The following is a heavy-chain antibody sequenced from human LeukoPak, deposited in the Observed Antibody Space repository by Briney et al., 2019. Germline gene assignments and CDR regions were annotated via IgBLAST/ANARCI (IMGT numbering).Heavy chain of an antibody. D-gene: IGHD6-19*01. V-gene: IGHV3-23*01. CDR1: RFTFSTYA. CDR3: AKDLGTSGWYMNS. Sequence: GGSLRLSCAASRFTFSTYAMIWVRQAPGKGLEWVSAITSGGTSTYYADSVRGRFTISRDNSKNTLYLQMNSLRAEDTAVYHCAKDLGTSGWYMNSWGQGTLVTVSS. J-gene: IGHJ5*01. CDR2: ITSGGTST.